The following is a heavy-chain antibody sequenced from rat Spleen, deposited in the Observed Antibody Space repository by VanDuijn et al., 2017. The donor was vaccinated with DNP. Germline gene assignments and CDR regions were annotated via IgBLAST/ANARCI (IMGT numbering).Heavy chain of an antibody. CDR1: GFTFSSYW. CDR3: VRRGGKGLFSK. V-gene: IGHV5-58*01. CDR2: VNTGGGIT. J-gene: IGHJ3*01. D-gene: IGHD3-1*01. Sequence: EVQLVETGGGLVQPGRSLKLSCVASGFTFSSYWMYWIRQAPGKGLEWVASVNTGGGITYYRDSVKGRFIVSRDNAKNTLDLQMDSLRSEDTATYYCVRRGGKGLFSKWGQGTLVTVSS.